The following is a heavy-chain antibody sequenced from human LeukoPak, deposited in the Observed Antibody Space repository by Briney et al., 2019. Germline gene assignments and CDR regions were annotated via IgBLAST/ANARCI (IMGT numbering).Heavy chain of an antibody. J-gene: IGHJ4*02. CDR2: ISYDGSNK. CDR3: ARDGGGYSYGSHI. Sequence: GGSLRLSCAASGFTFSSYAMHWVRQPPGKGLEWVAVISYDGSNKYYADSVKGRFTISRDNSKNTLYLQMNSLRAEDTAVYYCARDGGGYSYGSHIWGQGTLVTVSS. CDR1: GFTFSSYA. V-gene: IGHV3-30-3*01. D-gene: IGHD5-18*01.